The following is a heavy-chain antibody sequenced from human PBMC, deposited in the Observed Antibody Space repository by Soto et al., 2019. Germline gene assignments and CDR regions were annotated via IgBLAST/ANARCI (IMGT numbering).Heavy chain of an antibody. Sequence: SETLSLTCTVSGVSITSGAYYWGWVRQVPGKGLECLGYISYSGSIYDNPSLRSRLALSVDPSKNQFSLKLTSVTAADAAVYFCARRVGWLKGAFDYWGQGTLVTVSS. CDR2: ISYSGSI. J-gene: IGHJ4*02. CDR1: GVSITSGAYY. V-gene: IGHV4-31*03. D-gene: IGHD3-3*01. CDR3: ARRVGWLKGAFDY.